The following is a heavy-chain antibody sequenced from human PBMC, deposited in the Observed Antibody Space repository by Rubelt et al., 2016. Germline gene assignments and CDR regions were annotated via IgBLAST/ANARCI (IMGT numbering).Heavy chain of an antibody. J-gene: IGHJ6*02. V-gene: IGHV3-23*01. Sequence: LEPGGGRVQPGGSLRLSCQTSGFPFNPYAMIWSRRAPGKGLDYVSGISSKVVGTYYANSVKGRFTITRDNSKNTLFVQMNSLRAEDTTVYDCAKDREILDYYYGMDVWGQGTTVTVSS. CDR3: AKDREILDYYYGMDV. CDR1: GFPFNPYA. D-gene: IGHD3-10*01. CDR2: ISSKVVGT.